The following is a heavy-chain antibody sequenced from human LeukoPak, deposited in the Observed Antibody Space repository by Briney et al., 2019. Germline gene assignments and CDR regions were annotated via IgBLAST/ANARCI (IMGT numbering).Heavy chain of an antibody. Sequence: PGGSLRLSCAASGFTFSSYAMSWVRQAPGKGLEWVSTISGSGGNTYYADSVKGRFTISRDNSKNTLYLQMNSLRAEDTAVYYCAKEGASSYCDFWSGYFWFDPWGQGTLVTVSS. D-gene: IGHD3-3*01. J-gene: IGHJ5*02. V-gene: IGHV3-23*01. CDR2: ISGSGGNT. CDR3: AKEGASSYCDFWSGYFWFDP. CDR1: GFTFSSYA.